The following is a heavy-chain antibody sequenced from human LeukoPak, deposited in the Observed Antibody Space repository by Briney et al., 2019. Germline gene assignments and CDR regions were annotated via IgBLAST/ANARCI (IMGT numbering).Heavy chain of an antibody. D-gene: IGHD6-25*01. J-gene: IGHJ4*02. V-gene: IGHV4-39*07. CDR1: VGSISSSSYY. Sequence: SETLSLTCTVSVGSISSSSYYWGWIRHPPGKGLGWIGSIYYSGSTYYTPSLKSRVTISVATSKKQFSLKLTSVTAADTAVNYCARAGGIPASFDYWGQGTLVTVSS. CDR2: IYYSGST. CDR3: ARAGGIPASFDY.